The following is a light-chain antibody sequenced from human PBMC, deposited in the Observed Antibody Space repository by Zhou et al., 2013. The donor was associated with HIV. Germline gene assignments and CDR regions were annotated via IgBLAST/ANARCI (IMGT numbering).Light chain of an antibody. Sequence: DIQMTQSPSSLSASVGDRVTITCRASQDIRNDLGWYQQKPGKAPKLLIYDASNLGTGVPSRFSGGGSATDFTFTISSLQPEDIATYYCQQYDSLPITFGQGTRLEI. CDR2: DAS. V-gene: IGKV1-33*01. CDR1: QDIRND. CDR3: QQYDSLPIT. J-gene: IGKJ5*01.